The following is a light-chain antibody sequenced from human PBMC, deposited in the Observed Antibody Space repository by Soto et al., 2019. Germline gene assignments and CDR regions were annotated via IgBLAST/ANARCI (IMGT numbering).Light chain of an antibody. CDR1: QSVSSY. CDR2: DAS. V-gene: IGKV3-11*01. J-gene: IGKJ4*01. CDR3: QQCDSWPLT. Sequence: IGLIQSPGTLALSPGGRGPLSCRASQSVSSYLAWYQQKPGQAPRLLIYDASNRATGIPARFSGSGSGTDFTLTISSLQSEDFAVYYCQQCDSWPLTFGGGTKVDIK.